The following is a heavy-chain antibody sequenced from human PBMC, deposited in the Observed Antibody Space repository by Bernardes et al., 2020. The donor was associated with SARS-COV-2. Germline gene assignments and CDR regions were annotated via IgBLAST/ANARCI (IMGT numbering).Heavy chain of an antibody. V-gene: IGHV3-11*01. J-gene: IGHJ4*02. CDR3: ARVGARGYNFGYPDY. CDR2: ISTGADTI. D-gene: IGHD5-18*01. CDR1: GFTFSDSY. Sequence: GGSLRLSCAASGFTFSDSYLTWIRQAPGKGLEWVSYISTGADTIYYADSVKGRFTISRDDAKNSLHLQMDSLRDEDTAVYYCARVGARGYNFGYPDYWGQGTLVTVSS.